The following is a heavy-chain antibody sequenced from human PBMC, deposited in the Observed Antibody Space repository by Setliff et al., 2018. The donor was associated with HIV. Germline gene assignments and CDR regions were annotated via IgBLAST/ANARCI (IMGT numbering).Heavy chain of an antibody. Sequence: PGGSLRLSCVASGFIFNSYDMHWVRQVRGKGLEWVASIGPAGATYYAGSVKGRFTVSRDNAKNSLYLQMESLRVEDTAVYYCARLAISNTWAPTGDYWGQGTLVTVS. CDR1: GFIFNSYD. CDR2: IGPAGAT. V-gene: IGHV3-13*01. CDR3: ARLAISNTWAPTGDY. D-gene: IGHD6-13*01. J-gene: IGHJ4*02.